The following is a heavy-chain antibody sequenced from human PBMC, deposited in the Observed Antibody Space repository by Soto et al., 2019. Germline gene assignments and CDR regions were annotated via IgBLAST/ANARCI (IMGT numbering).Heavy chain of an antibody. CDR1: GYTFTSYD. CDR3: ARGSTTVTTRYYYYMDV. Sequence: QVQLVQSGAEVKKPGASVKVSCKASGYTFTSYDINWVRQATGQGLEWMRWMNPNSGNTGYAQKFQGRVTMTRNTSISTAYMELSSLRSEDTAVYYCARGSTTVTTRYYYYMDVWGKGTTVTVSS. V-gene: IGHV1-8*01. D-gene: IGHD4-17*01. J-gene: IGHJ6*03. CDR2: MNPNSGNT.